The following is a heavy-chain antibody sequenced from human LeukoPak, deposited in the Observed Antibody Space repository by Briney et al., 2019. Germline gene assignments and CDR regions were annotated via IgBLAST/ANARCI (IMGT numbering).Heavy chain of an antibody. CDR1: GGSISSYY. J-gene: IGHJ6*02. Sequence: LETLSLTCTVSGGSISSYYWSWIRQPPGKGLEWIGYIYYSGSTNYNPSLKSRVTISVDTSKNQFSLKLSSVTAADTAVYYCARALFGVPGYYYYGMDVWGQGTTVTVSS. D-gene: IGHD2-2*01. CDR2: IYYSGST. V-gene: IGHV4-59*01. CDR3: ARALFGVPGYYYYGMDV.